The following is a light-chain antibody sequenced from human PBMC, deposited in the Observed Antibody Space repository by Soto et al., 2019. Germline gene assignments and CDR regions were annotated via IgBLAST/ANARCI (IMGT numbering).Light chain of an antibody. CDR1: QNVLNRANDKNY. CDR2: WAS. V-gene: IGKV4-1*01. J-gene: IGKJ4*01. CDR3: QQYFNTPLT. Sequence: DIVMTQSPDSLAVSLGERATINCKSSQNVLNRANDKNYIAWYQQKPGQPPKLLIYWASTRESGVPDRFSGSGSATDFTLTISSLQAGDVAVYFCQQYFNTPLTFGGGTKVEIK.